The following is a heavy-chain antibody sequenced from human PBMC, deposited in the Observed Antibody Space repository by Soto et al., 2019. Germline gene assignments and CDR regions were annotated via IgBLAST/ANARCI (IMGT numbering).Heavy chain of an antibody. CDR3: SALGV. CDR2: IKSKTDGGTT. J-gene: IGHJ6*02. D-gene: IGHD1-26*01. V-gene: IGHV3-15*07. Sequence: EVQLVASGGGLVEPGGSLRLSCAASGFNFINAWMHWVRQAPGKGLERVGRIKSKTDGGTTDYAAPVKGRLIISRDDSKNTLYLQINSLKMEDTAVYYCSALGVWGQGTTVTVSS. CDR1: GFNFINAW.